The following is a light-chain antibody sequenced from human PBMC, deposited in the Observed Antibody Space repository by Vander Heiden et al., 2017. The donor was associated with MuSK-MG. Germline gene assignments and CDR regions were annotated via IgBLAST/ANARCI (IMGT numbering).Light chain of an antibody. V-gene: IGLV1-51*01. CDR2: DGN. CDR3: GTGDSGRSGWV. Sequence: QSVLTQPPSVSAAPGQKVTISCSGSSSNIGNNYVSWYQQLPGTAPKLLIYDGNKRPSGIPDRFSGSKSGTSATLGITGLQTGDEAEYYCGTGDSGRSGWVFGGGTKLTVL. CDR1: SSNIGNNY. J-gene: IGLJ2*01.